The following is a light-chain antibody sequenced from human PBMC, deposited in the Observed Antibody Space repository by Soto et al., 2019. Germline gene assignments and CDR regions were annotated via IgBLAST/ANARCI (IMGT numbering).Light chain of an antibody. J-gene: IGLJ3*02. CDR3: CSYAGSSTWV. Sequence: QSALTQPASVSGSPGQSITISCTGTSSDVGNYNLVSWYQQHPGKAPKLMIYEGSKRPSGVSNRFSGSKSGNTASLTISGLQAEDEADYYCCSYAGSSTWVFDGGTKLTVL. V-gene: IGLV2-23*01. CDR2: EGS. CDR1: SSDVGNYNL.